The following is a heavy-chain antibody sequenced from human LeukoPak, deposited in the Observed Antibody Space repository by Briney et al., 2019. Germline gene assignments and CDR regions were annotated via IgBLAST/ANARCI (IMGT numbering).Heavy chain of an antibody. J-gene: IGHJ3*02. CDR3: ARVDWMIGAFDI. CDR1: GFTFSSYD. D-gene: IGHD3-22*01. CDR2: ISGSDDST. V-gene: IGHV3-23*01. Sequence: GGSLRLSCAASGFTFSSYDMSWVRQAPGKGLEWVSAISGSDDSTYYADSVKGRFTISRDNAKSSLYLQMNSLRDEDTAVYYCARVDWMIGAFDIWGQGTMVTVSS.